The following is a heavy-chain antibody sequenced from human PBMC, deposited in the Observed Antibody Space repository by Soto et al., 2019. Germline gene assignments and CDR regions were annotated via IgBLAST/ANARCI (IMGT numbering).Heavy chain of an antibody. CDR1: GFTFSSYG. CDR2: ISYDGSNK. J-gene: IGHJ4*02. V-gene: IGHV3-30*18. D-gene: IGHD6-19*01. CDR3: AKDQVPYSSGWHEVPDY. Sequence: QVQLVESGGGVVQPGRSLRLSCAASGFTFSSYGMHWVRQAPGKGLEWVAVISYDGSNKYYADSVKGRFTISRDNSKNXPYLQMNSLRAEDTAVYYCAKDQVPYSSGWHEVPDYWGQGTLVTVSS.